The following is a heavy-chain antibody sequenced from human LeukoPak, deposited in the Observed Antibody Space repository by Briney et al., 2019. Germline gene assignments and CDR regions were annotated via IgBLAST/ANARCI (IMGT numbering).Heavy chain of an antibody. Sequence: GGSLRLSCAASGFSFSTYAMSWVRQAPGMGLEWVSTITTSDGNTYYADSVKGRFTVSRDNSKNTLFLQMNSLRAEDTAVYYCAKDGGLWVSAHWGDSWGRGTLVTVSS. V-gene: IGHV3-23*01. J-gene: IGHJ4*02. CDR2: ITTSDGNT. D-gene: IGHD7-27*01. CDR1: GFSFSTYA. CDR3: AKDGGLWVSAHWGDS.